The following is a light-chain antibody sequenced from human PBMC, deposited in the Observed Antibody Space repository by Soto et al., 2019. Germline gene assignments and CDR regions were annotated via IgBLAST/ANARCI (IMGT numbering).Light chain of an antibody. V-gene: IGKV3D-15*01. CDR1: QSVSSY. J-gene: IGKJ5*01. CDR2: DAS. Sequence: PGERATLSCRASQSVSSYLAWYQQKPGQAPRLLIYDASNRATGIPARFSGSGSGTDFTLTISGLQSEDSAVYFCQQYNNWPFSFGQGTRREIK. CDR3: QQYNNWPFS.